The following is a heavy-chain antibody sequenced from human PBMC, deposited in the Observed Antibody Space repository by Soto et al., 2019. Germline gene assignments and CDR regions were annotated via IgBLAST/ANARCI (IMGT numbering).Heavy chain of an antibody. CDR1: GDSISSDKW. V-gene: IGHV4-4*02. D-gene: IGHD2-21*02. CDR2: IHHSGRT. J-gene: IGHJ4*02. CDR3: ARGGDWQFDY. Sequence: QVQLQESGPGLVKPSGTLSLTCAVSGDSISSDKWWSWVRQPPGKGLEWMGEIHHSGRTNYNPSLKSRVTILVEKSKNQVSLKLSSMTAADTAVYYCARGGDWQFDYWGQGTLVTVSS.